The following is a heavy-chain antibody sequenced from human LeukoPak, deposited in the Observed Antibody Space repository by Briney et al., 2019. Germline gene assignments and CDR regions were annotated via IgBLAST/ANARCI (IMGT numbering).Heavy chain of an antibody. J-gene: IGHJ6*03. CDR1: GFTFSSYA. CDR3: ASLQTSNYYYYYMDV. Sequence: GGSLRLSCAASGFTFSSYAMSWVRQAPGKGLEWVSYISSSGSTIYYADSVKGRFTISRDNAKNSLYLQMNSLRAEDTAVYYCASLQTSNYYYYYMDVWGKGTTVTISS. CDR2: ISSSGSTI. V-gene: IGHV3-48*03.